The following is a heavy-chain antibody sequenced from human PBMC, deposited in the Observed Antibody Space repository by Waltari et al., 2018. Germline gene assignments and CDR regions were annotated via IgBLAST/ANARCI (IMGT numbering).Heavy chain of an antibody. CDR3: ARGSIRGSMVQGAIPFDD. Sequence: QVQLQQWGAGLLKPSETLSLTCAVYGGSFSGYYWSWIRQPPGKGLEWIGEINHSGSTNYNPALTSRVTISVDTSKNQFSLKLSSVTAADTAVYYCARGSIRGSMVQGAIPFDDWGQGTLVTVSS. V-gene: IGHV4-34*01. CDR1: GGSFSGYY. J-gene: IGHJ4*02. CDR2: INHSGST. D-gene: IGHD3-10*01.